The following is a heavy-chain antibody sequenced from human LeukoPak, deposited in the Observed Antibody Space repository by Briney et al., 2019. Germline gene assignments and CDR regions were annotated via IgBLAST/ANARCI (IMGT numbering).Heavy chain of an antibody. CDR2: IYHSGST. CDR3: ARHIGYCSGGSCYSPYFDY. V-gene: IGHV4-38-2*01. J-gene: IGHJ4*02. CDR1: GYSISSGYY. D-gene: IGHD2-15*01. Sequence: SETLSLTCAVSGYSISSGYYWGWIRQPPGKGLEWIGSIYHSGSTYYNPSLKSRVTTSVDTSKNQFSLKLSSVTAADTAVYYCARHIGYCSGGSCYSPYFDYWGQGTLVTVSS.